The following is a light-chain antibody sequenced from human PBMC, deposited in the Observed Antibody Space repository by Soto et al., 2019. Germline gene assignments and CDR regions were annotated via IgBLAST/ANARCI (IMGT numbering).Light chain of an antibody. CDR1: QGISTW. CDR3: QQGNSFPRT. CDR2: GAS. J-gene: IGKJ1*01. Sequence: DIQMTQSPSSVSASVGDRVTITCRASQGISTWLAWYQQKPGNAPKLLIYGASSLQRGVPSRFIGSGSGTYFTLTISSLQPEDFATYYCQQGNSFPRTFGQGTKVELK. V-gene: IGKV1-12*01.